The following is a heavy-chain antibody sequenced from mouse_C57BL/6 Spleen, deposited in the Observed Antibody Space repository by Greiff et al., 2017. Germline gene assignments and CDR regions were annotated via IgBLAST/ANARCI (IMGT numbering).Heavy chain of an antibody. CDR2: ISYDGSN. J-gene: IGHJ4*01. Sequence: ESGPGLVKPSPSLSLTCSATGYSFTSGYYWYWIRQSPGNKLEWMGYISYDGSNNYNPTLKNRITITRDTSKNQFFLKLKSLTTEDTATYYCARDRGYEDYAMDYWGQGTSVTVSS. V-gene: IGHV3-6*01. CDR1: GYSFTSGYY. D-gene: IGHD2-10*02. CDR3: ARDRGYEDYAMDY.